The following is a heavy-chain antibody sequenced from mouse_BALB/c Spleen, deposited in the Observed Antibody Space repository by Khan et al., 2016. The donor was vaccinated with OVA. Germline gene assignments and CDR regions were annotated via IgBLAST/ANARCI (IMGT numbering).Heavy chain of an antibody. D-gene: IGHD2-14*01. V-gene: IGHV3-2*02. CDR1: AYSITSDYA. J-gene: IGHJ2*01. CDR3: ACSRFCVRYSFFDY. Sequence: EVQLQESGPGLVKPSQSLSLTCTVTAYSITSDYAWTWIRQFPGNKLEWMGYISYSGSTSYNPSLKSRISITRDTSKNQFFLQLISVTHADTAQYYCACSRFCVRYSFFDYWGQGTTLTVPS. CDR2: ISYSGST.